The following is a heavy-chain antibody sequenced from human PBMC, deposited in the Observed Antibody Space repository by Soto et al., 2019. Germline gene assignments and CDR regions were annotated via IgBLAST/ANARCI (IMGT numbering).Heavy chain of an antibody. J-gene: IGHJ4*02. CDR1: GGSISSGDYY. CDR3: ARVKGTVTTTRDYYFDY. V-gene: IGHV4-30-4*01. CDR2: IYYSGST. Sequence: PSETLSLTCTASGGSISSGDYYWSWIRQPPGKGLEWIGYIYYSGSTYYNPSLKSRVTISVDTSKNQFSLKLSSVTAADTAVYYCARVKGTVTTTRDYYFDYWGQGTLVTVTS. D-gene: IGHD4-17*01.